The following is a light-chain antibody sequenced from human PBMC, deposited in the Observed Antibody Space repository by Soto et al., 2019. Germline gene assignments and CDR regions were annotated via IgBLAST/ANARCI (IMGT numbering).Light chain of an antibody. CDR1: QSVSSY. V-gene: IGKV3-15*01. CDR2: RAS. Sequence: EIVMTQSPATLSVPPGGRATLSCRASQSVSSYLAWYQQRPGQPPRLLIYRASTRATGIPARFSGSGSGTEFSLPISSLQSDDVAVYYCQQYSTWPPRYTFGQGTKLEI. CDR3: QQYSTWPPRYT. J-gene: IGKJ2*01.